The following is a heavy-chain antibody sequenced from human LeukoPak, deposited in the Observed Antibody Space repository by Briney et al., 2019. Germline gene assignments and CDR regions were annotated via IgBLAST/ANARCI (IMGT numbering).Heavy chain of an antibody. CDR3: ARGRNDNGGMFFDS. D-gene: IGHD4-23*01. J-gene: IGHJ4*02. CDR1: GASIRSYY. CDR2: ISYSGYT. V-gene: IGHV4-59*01. Sequence: SETLSLTCTVSGASIRSYYWSWIRQAQGKGLEWVGFISYSGYTSYSPSLKSRVAISVDTSKSQFSLRLTSMTAADTAIYYCARGRNDNGGMFFDSWAQGTLVTVSS.